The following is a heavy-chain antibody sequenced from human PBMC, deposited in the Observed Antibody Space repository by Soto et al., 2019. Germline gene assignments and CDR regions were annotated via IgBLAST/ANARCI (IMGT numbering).Heavy chain of an antibody. V-gene: IGHV4-34*01. CDR3: ARKRGTMVRGVAYYYYMDV. D-gene: IGHD3-10*01. CDR1: GGSFSGYY. J-gene: IGHJ6*03. Sequence: SETLSLTCAVYGGSFSGYYWSWIRQPPGKGLEWIGEINHSGSTNYNPSLKSRVTISVDTSKNQFPLKLSSVTAADTAVYYCARKRGTMVRGVAYYYYMDVWGKGTTVTVSS. CDR2: INHSGST.